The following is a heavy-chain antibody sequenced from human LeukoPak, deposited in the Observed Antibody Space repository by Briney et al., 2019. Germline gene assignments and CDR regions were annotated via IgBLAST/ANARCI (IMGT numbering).Heavy chain of an antibody. D-gene: IGHD3-9*01. Sequence: GGSLRLSCAASGFTVSTNCMTWVRQAPGKGLEWVSHISGSGTTIYYADSVKGRFTISRDNAKNSLYLQMNSLRAEDTAVYYCTRGTGYSLWGQGTLVTVSS. CDR2: ISGSGTTI. CDR1: GFTVSTNC. V-gene: IGHV3-48*04. CDR3: TRGTGYSL. J-gene: IGHJ4*02.